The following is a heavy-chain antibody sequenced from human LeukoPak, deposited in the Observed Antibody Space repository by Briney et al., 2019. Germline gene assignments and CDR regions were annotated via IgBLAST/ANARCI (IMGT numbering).Heavy chain of an antibody. Sequence: SVKVSCKASGGTFSSYAISWVRQAPGQGLEWMGGIIPIFGTSNYAQKFQGRVTMTRDTSTSTVYMELSSLKSEDTAVYYCARVRDGYNDAYDIWGQGTMVTVSS. CDR1: GGTFSSYA. J-gene: IGHJ3*02. D-gene: IGHD5-24*01. V-gene: IGHV1-69*05. CDR3: ARVRDGYNDAYDI. CDR2: IIPIFGTS.